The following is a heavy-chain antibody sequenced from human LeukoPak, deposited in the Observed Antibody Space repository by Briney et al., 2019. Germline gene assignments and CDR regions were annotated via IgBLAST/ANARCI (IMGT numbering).Heavy chain of an antibody. J-gene: IGHJ3*02. CDR3: ARDRGWAFDI. CDR2: MNPNSGNT. D-gene: IGHD3-10*01. CDR1: GYTFTSYD. V-gene: IGHV1-8*03. Sequence: ASVKVSCKASGYTFTSYDINWVRQATGQGLEWMGWMNPNSGNTGYAQKFQGRVTITADESTSTAYMELSSLRSEDTAVYYCARDRGWAFDIWGQGTMVTVSS.